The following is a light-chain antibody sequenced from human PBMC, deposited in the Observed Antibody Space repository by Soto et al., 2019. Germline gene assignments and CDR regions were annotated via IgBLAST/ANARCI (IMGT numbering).Light chain of an antibody. CDR3: QQYYGLPPLT. Sequence: DIQMTQSPSSLSSSIGYRFTTTCRSSQNITNNLSWYQQKPGKAPNLLIYHASKLAKGVTSRFSGSGSGTDFSFIITSLQREDLATYYCQQYYGLPPLTFGQGTRLEI. CDR1: QNITNN. J-gene: IGKJ5*01. CDR2: HAS. V-gene: IGKV1-33*01.